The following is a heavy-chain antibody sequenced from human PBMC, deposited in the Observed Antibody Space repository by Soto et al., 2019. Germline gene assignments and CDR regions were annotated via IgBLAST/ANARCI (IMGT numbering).Heavy chain of an antibody. Sequence: PGESLKISCEGSGFSFSKYTVGWVRQIPGKGLEWMGIIHPGDSDTRYSPSFQGQVTISADKSISTAYLQWSSLKASDTAMYYCTRDGYNYDAFDIWGQGTMVTVSS. CDR2: IHPGDSDT. D-gene: IGHD5-12*01. V-gene: IGHV5-51*01. CDR3: TRDGYNYDAFDI. J-gene: IGHJ3*02. CDR1: GFSFSKYT.